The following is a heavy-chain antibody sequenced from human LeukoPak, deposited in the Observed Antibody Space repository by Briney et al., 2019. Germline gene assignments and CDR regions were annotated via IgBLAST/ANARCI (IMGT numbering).Heavy chain of an antibody. V-gene: IGHV3-53*01. J-gene: IGHJ4*02. CDR3: VREADKRGY. CDR2: IYTGGNT. CDR1: GFTFSSYS. Sequence: GGSLRLSCAASGFTFSSYSMNWVRQAPGKGLEWVSVIYTGGNTYYADSVKGRFTISRDNSKNTLYLQMHSLRAEDTAVYYCVREADKRGYWGQGTLVTVSS. D-gene: IGHD3-22*01.